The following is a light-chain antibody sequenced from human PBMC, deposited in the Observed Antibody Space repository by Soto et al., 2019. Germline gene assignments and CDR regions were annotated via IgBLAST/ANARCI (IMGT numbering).Light chain of an antibody. CDR1: QSVSSY. CDR2: GAS. V-gene: IGKV1-39*01. CDR3: QQSYSMPIT. J-gene: IGKJ1*01. Sequence: DIQMTQSPSSLSASVGDRVTITCRASQSVSSYLNWYQQKPGKAPKLLIYGASSLQSGVPSRFSGSESETDFTLTISSLQPEDVATYYCQQSYSMPITFGQGTKVEIK.